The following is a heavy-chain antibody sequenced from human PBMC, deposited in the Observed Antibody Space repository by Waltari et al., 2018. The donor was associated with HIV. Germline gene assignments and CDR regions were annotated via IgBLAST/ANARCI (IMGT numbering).Heavy chain of an antibody. D-gene: IGHD3-3*01. CDR1: GFTFSSYW. Sequence: EVQLVESGGGLVQPGGSLRLSCAASGFTFSSYWMSWVRQAPGKGVEWVSNIKQDGSEKYYVDSVKVRFTISRDNAKNSLYLQMNSLRAEDTAVYYCARITIFGVVNDYGMDVWGQGTTVTVSS. J-gene: IGHJ6*02. CDR3: ARITIFGVVNDYGMDV. CDR2: IKQDGSEK. V-gene: IGHV3-7*01.